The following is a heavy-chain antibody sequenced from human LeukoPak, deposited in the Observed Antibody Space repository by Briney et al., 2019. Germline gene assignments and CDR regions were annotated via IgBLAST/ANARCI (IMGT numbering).Heavy chain of an antibody. D-gene: IGHD4-17*01. V-gene: IGHV3-9*01. CDR1: GFTFDDYA. Sequence: PGGSLRLSCAASGFTFDDYAMHWVRQALGKGLEWVSGISWNSGSIGYADSVKGRFTISRDNAKNSLYLQMNSLRAEDTALYYCAKDMNGDYEGMDVWGQGTTVTVSS. J-gene: IGHJ6*02. CDR3: AKDMNGDYEGMDV. CDR2: ISWNSGSI.